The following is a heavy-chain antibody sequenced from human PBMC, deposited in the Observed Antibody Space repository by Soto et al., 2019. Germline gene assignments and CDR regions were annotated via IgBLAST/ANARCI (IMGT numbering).Heavy chain of an antibody. Sequence: HPGGSLRLSCAASGFTFSSYGVHWVRQAPGKGLEWVAVISYDGNNEYYADSVKGRFTISRDNSKKKLFLQMNSLRVDDTAVYYCAKDLASFNWNDPDFYFGVDVWGQGTTVTVSS. D-gene: IGHD1-1*01. CDR2: ISYDGNNE. J-gene: IGHJ6*02. CDR1: GFTFSSYG. V-gene: IGHV3-30*18. CDR3: AKDLASFNWNDPDFYFGVDV.